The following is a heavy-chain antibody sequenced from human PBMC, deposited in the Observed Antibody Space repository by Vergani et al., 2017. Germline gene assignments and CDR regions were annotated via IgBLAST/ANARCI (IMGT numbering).Heavy chain of an antibody. V-gene: IGHV1-2*02. J-gene: IGHJ4*02. CDR2: INPNSGGT. Sequence: QVQLVQSGAEVKKPGASVKVSCKASGYTFTGYYMHWVRQAPGQGLEWMGWINPNSGGTNYAQNFQGRVTMTRDTSISTAYMELSRLRSDATAVYYCARGQWLPTLSFDYWGQGTLVTVSS. CDR3: ARGQWLPTLSFDY. CDR1: GYTFTGYY. D-gene: IGHD6-19*01.